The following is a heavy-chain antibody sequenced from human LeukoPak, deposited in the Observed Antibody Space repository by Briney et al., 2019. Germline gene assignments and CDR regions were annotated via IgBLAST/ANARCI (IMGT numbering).Heavy chain of an antibody. CDR2: INHSGST. CDR1: GGSFSGYY. J-gene: IGHJ4*02. CDR3: ARFVSGYRSKSFDY. Sequence: SETLSLTCAVYGGSFSGYYWSWIRQPPGKGLEWIGEINHSGSTNYNPSLKSRVTISVDTSKNQFSLKLSSVTAADTAVYYCARFVSGYRSKSFDYWGQGTLVTVSS. V-gene: IGHV4-34*01. D-gene: IGHD3-22*01.